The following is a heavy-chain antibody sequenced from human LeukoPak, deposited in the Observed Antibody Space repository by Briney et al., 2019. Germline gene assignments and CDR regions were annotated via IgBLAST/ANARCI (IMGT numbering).Heavy chain of an antibody. D-gene: IGHD5-18*01. V-gene: IGHV4-30-2*01. J-gene: IGHJ4*02. Sequence: PSQTLSFTCAVSGGSISSGGYSWSWIRQPPGKGLEWIGYIYHSGSTYYNPSLKSRVTISVDRSKNQFSLKLSSVTAADTAVYYCASFFSSYGYDYWGQGTLVTVSS. CDR1: GGSISSGGYS. CDR2: IYHSGST. CDR3: ASFFSSYGYDY.